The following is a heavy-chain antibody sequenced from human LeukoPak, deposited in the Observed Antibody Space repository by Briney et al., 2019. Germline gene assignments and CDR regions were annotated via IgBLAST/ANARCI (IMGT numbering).Heavy chain of an antibody. CDR1: GGSISSYY. J-gene: IGHJ4*02. Sequence: SETLSLTCTVSGGSISSYYWSLIRQPAGKGLEWIGRIYTCGSTNYNPSLKSRVTMSVDSSKNQFSLKLSSVTAADTAVYYCARAGLVNWNQYYFGYWGQGTLVTVSS. D-gene: IGHD1-1*01. CDR3: ARAGLVNWNQYYFGY. V-gene: IGHV4-4*07. CDR2: IYTCGST.